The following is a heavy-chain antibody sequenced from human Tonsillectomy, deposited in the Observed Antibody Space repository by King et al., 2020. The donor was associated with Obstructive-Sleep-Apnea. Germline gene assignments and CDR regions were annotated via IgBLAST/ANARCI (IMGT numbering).Heavy chain of an antibody. CDR1: GFTFSRYD. J-gene: IGHJ4*02. CDR3: ARGGYSYGTIIDY. D-gene: IGHD5-18*01. CDR2: IGFAGDR. V-gene: IGHV3-13*01. Sequence: VQLVESGGGLVQPGGSLRLSCAASGFTFSRYDMHWVRQATGKGLEWVSAIGFAGDRFYSGSVKGRFSISRENAKSSLYLQMHSLRAGDTAVYYCARGGYSYGTIIDYWGQGTLVTVSS.